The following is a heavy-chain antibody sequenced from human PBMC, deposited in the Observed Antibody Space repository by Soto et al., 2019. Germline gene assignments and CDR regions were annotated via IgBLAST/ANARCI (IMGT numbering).Heavy chain of an antibody. V-gene: IGHV4-31*03. CDR2: IYYRGNT. D-gene: IGHD6-13*01. J-gene: IGHJ6*02. CDR3: ARDVAAGGVYYYAMDV. Sequence: SETLSLTCTVSGGSINSGGSYWNWIRQHPGKGLEWIAYIYYRGNTYSNPSLKSRVSISVDTSKNQFSLSLTSVTAADTAVYYCARDVAAGGVYYYAMDVWGQGTTVTVS. CDR1: GGSINSGGSY.